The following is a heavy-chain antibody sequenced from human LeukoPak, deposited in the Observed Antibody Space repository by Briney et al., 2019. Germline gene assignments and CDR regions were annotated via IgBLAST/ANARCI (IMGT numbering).Heavy chain of an antibody. CDR2: INPRDGST. Sequence: GASVKVSCKASGYTFTSYYIHWVRQAPGQGLEWMGIINPRDGSTTYAQKFQGRVTMTRDTSTSTVYMDLSSLRSEDTAVYYCARRSCSSSSCYFEYWGQGTLVTVSS. J-gene: IGHJ4*02. V-gene: IGHV1-46*01. CDR1: GYTFTSYY. CDR3: ARRSCSSSSCYFEY. D-gene: IGHD2-2*01.